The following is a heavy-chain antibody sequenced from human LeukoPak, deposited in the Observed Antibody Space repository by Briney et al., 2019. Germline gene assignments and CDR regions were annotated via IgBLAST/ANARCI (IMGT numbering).Heavy chain of an antibody. CDR3: AKRTSGSSWYSSDY. Sequence: GGSLRLSCAASGFTFSSYAMSWVRQAPGRGLEWVSAIRGSGANTYYADSVKGRFTISRDNSKNTLYLQMNSLRAEDTAVYYCAKRTSGSSWYSSDYWGQGTLVTVSS. CDR1: GFTFSSYA. V-gene: IGHV3-23*01. J-gene: IGHJ4*02. D-gene: IGHD6-13*01. CDR2: IRGSGANT.